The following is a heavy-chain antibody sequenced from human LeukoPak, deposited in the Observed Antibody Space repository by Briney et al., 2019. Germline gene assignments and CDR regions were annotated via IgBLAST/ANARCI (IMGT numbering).Heavy chain of an antibody. V-gene: IGHV3-48*03. D-gene: IGHD6-19*01. CDR2: ISSSGSTI. CDR3: SLLAVASPQDY. Sequence: PGGSLRLSCAASGFTFSTYEMHWVRQAPGKGLEWVSDISSSGSTIYYADSVKGRFTTSRDNAKNLLYLQMHSLRAEDTAVYYCSLLAVASPQDYWGRGTLVTVSS. CDR1: GFTFSTYE. J-gene: IGHJ2*01.